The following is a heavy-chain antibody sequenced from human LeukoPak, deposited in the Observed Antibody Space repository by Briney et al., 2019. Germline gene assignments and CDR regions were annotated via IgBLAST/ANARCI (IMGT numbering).Heavy chain of an antibody. Sequence: SVKVSCKASGGTFSSYAINWVRQAPGQGLEWMGGIIPIFGTANYAQKFQGRVTITADESTSTAYMELSSLRSEDTAVYYCGSDIAARPGAFDIWGQGTMVTVSS. J-gene: IGHJ3*02. CDR2: IIPIFGTA. CDR1: GGTFSSYA. V-gene: IGHV1-69*13. CDR3: GSDIAARPGAFDI. D-gene: IGHD6-6*01.